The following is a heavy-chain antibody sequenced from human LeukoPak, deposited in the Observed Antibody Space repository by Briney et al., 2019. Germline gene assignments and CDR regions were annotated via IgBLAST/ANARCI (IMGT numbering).Heavy chain of an antibody. CDR1: GFTFSTYA. CDR2: ILPDGSNS. Sequence: GRSLRLSCAASGFTFSTYAMYWVRQAPGKGLEWVAVILPDGSNSFYAASVKGRFTISRDNSKDTLFLQMSSLSSEDTALYYSARDTYASSWSPLIHWGQGTLVTVSS. D-gene: IGHD6-13*01. V-gene: IGHV3-30-3*01. J-gene: IGHJ4*02. CDR3: ARDTYASSWSPLIH.